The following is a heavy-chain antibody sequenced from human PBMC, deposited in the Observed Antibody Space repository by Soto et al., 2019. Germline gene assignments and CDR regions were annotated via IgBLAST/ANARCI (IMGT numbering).Heavy chain of an antibody. CDR2: IKQDGSEI. J-gene: IGHJ5*02. V-gene: IGHV3-7*05. Sequence: EVQLVESGGGLVQSGGSLRLSCAASGFTFSSYWMSWVRQGPGKGPEWVANIKQDGSEIYYVDSVKCRFTISRDNAKSSLDLQMTSLRAEDTPVYHCANSLSAIPGDTWGQGTLVYVSS. D-gene: IGHD2-2*01. CDR3: ANSLSAIPGDT. CDR1: GFTFSSYW.